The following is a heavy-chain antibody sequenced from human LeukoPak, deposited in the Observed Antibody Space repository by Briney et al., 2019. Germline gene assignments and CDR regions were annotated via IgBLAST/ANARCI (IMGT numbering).Heavy chain of an antibody. J-gene: IGHJ4*02. CDR2: ISYDGCNK. V-gene: IGHV3-30*18. CDR3: AKDSLYYGSGSYNYLDY. CDR1: GFTFSSYG. Sequence: GRSLRLSCAASGFTFSSYGMHWVRQAPGKGLEWVAVISYDGCNKYYADSVKGRFTISRDNSKNTLYLQMNSLRAEDTAVYYCAKDSLYYGSGSYNYLDYWGQGTLVTVSS. D-gene: IGHD3-10*01.